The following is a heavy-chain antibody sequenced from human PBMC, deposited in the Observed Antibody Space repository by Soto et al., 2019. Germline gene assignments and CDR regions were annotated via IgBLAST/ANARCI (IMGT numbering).Heavy chain of an antibody. V-gene: IGHV3-48*02. J-gene: IGHJ4*02. Sequence: GGSLRLSCAASGFTFSSYSINWVRQAPWKGLEWVSYISSSSITIYYADSVKGRFTISRDNAKNSLYLQMNSLRDEDTAVYYCARKTSSWYREFDYLGQGTLVTVYS. D-gene: IGHD6-13*01. CDR3: ARKTSSWYREFDY. CDR2: ISSSSITI. CDR1: GFTFSSYS.